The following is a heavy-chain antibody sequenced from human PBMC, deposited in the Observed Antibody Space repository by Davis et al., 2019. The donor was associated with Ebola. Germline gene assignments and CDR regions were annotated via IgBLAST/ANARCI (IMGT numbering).Heavy chain of an antibody. V-gene: IGHV3-21*01. CDR3: ARAYGYGGDY. D-gene: IGHD4-23*01. J-gene: IGHJ4*02. CDR1: GFTFSDCS. Sequence: GESLKISCAASGFTFSDCSMNWVRQAPGKGLEWVSSISRSSSHIYYADSVKGRFTISRDNAKNSLYLQMNSLRAEDTAVYYCARAYGYGGDYWGQGTLVTVSS. CDR2: ISRSSSHI.